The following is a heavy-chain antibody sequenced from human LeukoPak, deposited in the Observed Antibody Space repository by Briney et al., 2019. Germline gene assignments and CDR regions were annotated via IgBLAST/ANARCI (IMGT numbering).Heavy chain of an antibody. D-gene: IGHD5-24*01. CDR3: ARDTGDGYNYDAFDI. CDR1: RFTFSSNW. Sequence: GGSLRLSCAASRFTFSSNWMHWVRQAPGKGLVWVSRLNSDGGITTYADSVKGRFTISRDNAKNTLYLQMNSLRAEDTAVYYCARDTGDGYNYDAFDIWGQGTMVTVFS. J-gene: IGHJ3*02. CDR2: LNSDGGIT. V-gene: IGHV3-74*01.